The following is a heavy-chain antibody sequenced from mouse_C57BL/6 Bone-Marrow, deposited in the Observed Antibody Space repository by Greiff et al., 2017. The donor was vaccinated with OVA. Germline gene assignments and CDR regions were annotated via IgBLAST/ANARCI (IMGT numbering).Heavy chain of an antibody. V-gene: IGHV5-6*01. D-gene: IGHD1-2*01. CDR2: ISSGGSYT. Sequence: EVKLMESGGDLVKPGGSLKLSCAASGFTFSSYGMSWVRQTPDKRLEWVATISSGGSYTYYPDSVKGRFTISRDNAKNTLYLQMSSLKSEDTAMYYCARQANKAYWGQGTLVTVSA. CDR3: ARQANKAY. CDR1: GFTFSSYG. J-gene: IGHJ3*01.